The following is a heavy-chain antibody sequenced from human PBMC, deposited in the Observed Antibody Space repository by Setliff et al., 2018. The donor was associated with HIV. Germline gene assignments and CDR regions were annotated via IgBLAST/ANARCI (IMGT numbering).Heavy chain of an antibody. J-gene: IGHJ6*02. CDR2: IYSTGST. Sequence: LSLTCTVSGPSINIHYWSWIRQSPGKAFEWIGYIYSTGSTNYNPSLQSRVAISMVASRNQFSLKVTSVTAADTAVYYCARGGYYYYFGVDVWGQGTTVTVSS. D-gene: IGHD3-16*01. CDR3: ARGGYYYYFGVDV. V-gene: IGHV4-59*11. CDR1: GPSINIHY.